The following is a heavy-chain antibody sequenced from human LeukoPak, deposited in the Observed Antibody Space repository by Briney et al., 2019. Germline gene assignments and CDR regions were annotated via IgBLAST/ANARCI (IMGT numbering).Heavy chain of an antibody. CDR2: IKQDGSEK. CDR1: GFTFSRYW. Sequence: GGSLRLSCAASGFTFSRYWMSWVRQAPGKGLEWVATIKQDGSEKYYVDSVKGRFTISRDNAKNSLSLQMNSLRAEDTAVYYCASSYYYDSSGYYYDHDFFDYWGQGTLVTVSS. CDR3: ASSYYYDSSGYYYDHDFFDY. D-gene: IGHD3-22*01. J-gene: IGHJ4*02. V-gene: IGHV3-7*02.